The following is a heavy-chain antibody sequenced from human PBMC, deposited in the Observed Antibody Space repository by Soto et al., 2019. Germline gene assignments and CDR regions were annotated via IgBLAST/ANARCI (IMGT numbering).Heavy chain of an antibody. J-gene: IGHJ4*02. Sequence: GGSLRLSCAASGFTFSSYAMHWVRQAPGKGLEWVAVISYDGSNKYYADSVKGRFTISRDNSKNTLYLQMNSLRAEDTAVYYCARGNPMIVGIPAYWGQGTLVTVSS. V-gene: IGHV3-30-3*01. D-gene: IGHD3-22*01. CDR2: ISYDGSNK. CDR3: ARGNPMIVGIPAY. CDR1: GFTFSSYA.